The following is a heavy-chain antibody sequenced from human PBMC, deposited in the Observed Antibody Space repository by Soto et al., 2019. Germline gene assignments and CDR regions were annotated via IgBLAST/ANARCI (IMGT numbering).Heavy chain of an antibody. CDR2: LDQSGGT. V-gene: IGHV4-34*01. D-gene: IGHD3-10*01. CDR1: GDSLRGQS. J-gene: IGHJ4*02. CDR3: ARLVYDTRLNYMYFDF. Sequence: SETLSLTCAVVGDSLRGQSWNWIRQSPGKGLEWIGELDQSGGTNYNPSLKSRAIISDDTSKNQFSLKLTSVTAADTAIYFCARLVYDTRLNYMYFDFWGQGALVTVSS.